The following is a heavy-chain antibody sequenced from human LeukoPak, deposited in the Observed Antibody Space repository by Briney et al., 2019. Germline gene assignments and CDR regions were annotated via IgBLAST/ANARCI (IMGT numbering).Heavy chain of an antibody. V-gene: IGHV4-34*01. CDR3: ARRAGAYYDILTGYYMGYYYYYMDV. Sequence: SETLSLTCAVYGGSFSGYYWSWIRQPPGKGLEWIGEINHSGSTNYNPSLKSRVTISVDTSKNQFSLKLSSVTAADTAVYYCARRAGAYYDILTGYYMGYYYYYMDVWGKGTTVTISS. J-gene: IGHJ6*03. CDR2: INHSGST. D-gene: IGHD3-9*01. CDR1: GGSFSGYY.